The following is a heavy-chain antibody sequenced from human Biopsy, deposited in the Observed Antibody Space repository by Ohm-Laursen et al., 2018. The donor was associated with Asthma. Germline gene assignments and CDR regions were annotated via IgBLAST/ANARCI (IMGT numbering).Heavy chain of an antibody. CDR1: GFTFSTFA. D-gene: IGHD5-24*01. Sequence: LSLTCATSGFTFSTFAMSWVRQAPGKRLEWVSAITRSAGITDYADSVKCRFTISRDNSKNTLYLQMNSLRAEDTAVYYCAKESRRDGYNRRNCCFDYWGQGTLVTVSP. J-gene: IGHJ4*02. CDR2: ITRSAGIT. CDR3: AKESRRDGYNRRNCCFDY. V-gene: IGHV3-23*01.